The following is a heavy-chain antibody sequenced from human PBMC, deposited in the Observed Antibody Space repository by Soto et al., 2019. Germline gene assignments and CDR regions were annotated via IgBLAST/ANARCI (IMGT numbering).Heavy chain of an antibody. D-gene: IGHD3-3*01. CDR1: GFTFSSYW. J-gene: IGHJ6*03. V-gene: IGHV3-7*01. CDR2: IKQDGSEK. Sequence: GGSLRLSCAASGFTFSSYWMSWVRQAPGKGLEWVANIKQDGSEKYYVDSVKGRFTISRDNAKNSLYLQMNSLRAEDTAVYYCARVSYDFWSGYRYYYYYYMDVWGKGTTVTVSS. CDR3: ARVSYDFWSGYRYYYYYYMDV.